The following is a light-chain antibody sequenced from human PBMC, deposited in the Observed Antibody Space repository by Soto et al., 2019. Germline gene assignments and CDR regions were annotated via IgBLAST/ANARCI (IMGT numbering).Light chain of an antibody. CDR3: GTWDRSLSAVV. V-gene: IGLV1-51*01. J-gene: IGLJ2*01. CDR2: DDN. Sequence: QSVLTQPPSVSAAPGQKVTISCSGSNSNIETNYVSWYQHLPGTAPKLLIYDDNKRSSGIPDRFSGSKSGTSATLGITGLQTGDEATYYCGTWDRSLSAVVFGGGTKVTVL. CDR1: NSNIETNY.